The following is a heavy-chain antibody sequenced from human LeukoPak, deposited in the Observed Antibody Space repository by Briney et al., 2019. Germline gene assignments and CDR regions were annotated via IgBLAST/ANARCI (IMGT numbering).Heavy chain of an antibody. V-gene: IGHV1-2*06. CDR1: GYTFTDYY. Sequence: ASVKVSCKASGYTFTDYYVHWVRQAPGQGLEWMGRINPNSGGSKYEQKFQGRVTMTRDTSINTAYMELSSLRSDDTAMYYCAAPGRSSDEGFDYWGQGTLVTVSS. CDR2: INPNSGGS. D-gene: IGHD6-6*01. J-gene: IGHJ4*02. CDR3: AAPGRSSDEGFDY.